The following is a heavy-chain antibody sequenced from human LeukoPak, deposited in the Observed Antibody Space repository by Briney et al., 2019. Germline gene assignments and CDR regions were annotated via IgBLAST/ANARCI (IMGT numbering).Heavy chain of an antibody. Sequence: GGSLRLSCAASGFTFSSYSMNWVRQAPGKGLEWVSYISSSSSTIYYADSVKGRFTISRDNSKNTLYLQMNSLRAEDTAVYYCAKDFKMAPRGYWGQGTLVTVSS. J-gene: IGHJ4*02. V-gene: IGHV3-48*01. D-gene: IGHD5-24*01. CDR3: AKDFKMAPRGY. CDR1: GFTFSSYS. CDR2: ISSSSSTI.